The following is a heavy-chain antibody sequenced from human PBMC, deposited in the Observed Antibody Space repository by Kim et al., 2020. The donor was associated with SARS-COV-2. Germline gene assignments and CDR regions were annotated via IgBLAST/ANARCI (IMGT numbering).Heavy chain of an antibody. CDR2: ISSSGSTK. Sequence: GGSLRLSCAASGFTLSGFYVTWIRQAPGKGLEWVSYISSSGSTKYYADSVKGRFTISRDNAKNLVHLQMTSLRVEDTAMFYCVRDQFGSSIHSIFDLWGRGTMVTVSS. CDR3: VRDQFGSSIHSIFDL. D-gene: IGHD5-12*01. J-gene: IGHJ3*01. CDR1: GFTLSGFY. V-gene: IGHV3-11*04.